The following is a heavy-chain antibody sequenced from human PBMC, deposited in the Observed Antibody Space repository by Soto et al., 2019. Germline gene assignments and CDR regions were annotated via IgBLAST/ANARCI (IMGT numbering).Heavy chain of an antibody. V-gene: IGHV5-51*01. CDR1: GYSFTSYW. CDR3: AIGYYDFWSGYYNDETETYYYYYGMDV. CDR2: IYPGDSDT. J-gene: IGHJ6*02. D-gene: IGHD3-3*01. Sequence: ESLKISCKGSGYSFTSYWIGWVRQMPGKGLEWMGIIYPGDSDTRYSPSFQGQVTISADKSISTAYLQWSSLKASDTAMYYCAIGYYDFWSGYYNDETETYYYYYGMDVWGQGSTVTGSS.